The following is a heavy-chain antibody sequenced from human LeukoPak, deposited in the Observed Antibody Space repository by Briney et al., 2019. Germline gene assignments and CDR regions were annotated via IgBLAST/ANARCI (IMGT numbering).Heavy chain of an antibody. Sequence: GGSLRLSCAASGFTFSSYAMNWVRQAPDKGLGWVADISYDGSNKYYADSVKGRFTISRDDSKNTLYLQMNSWRAEDTAVYYCARGLTGGMTTVTTLSYWGLGTLVTVSS. CDR1: GFTFSSYA. J-gene: IGHJ4*02. D-gene: IGHD4-17*01. CDR3: ARGLTGGMTTVTTLSY. V-gene: IGHV3-30*04. CDR2: ISYDGSNK.